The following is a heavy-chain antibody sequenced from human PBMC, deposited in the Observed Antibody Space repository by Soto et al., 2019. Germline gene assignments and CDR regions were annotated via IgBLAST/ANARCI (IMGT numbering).Heavy chain of an antibody. D-gene: IGHD3-10*01. CDR1: GGTISSGTYY. CDR3: ARRLARGVIGWFDP. J-gene: IGHJ5*02. V-gene: IGHV4-39*02. CDR2: LYYTGRT. Sequence: KPSETQSLTCTVSGGTISSGTYYWGWIRQPPGKGLEWIGSLYYTGRTYYSPSLKSRVTISVDTSKNHFSLNLTSVTAADTAVYYCARRLARGVIGWFDPWGRGTLVTVSS.